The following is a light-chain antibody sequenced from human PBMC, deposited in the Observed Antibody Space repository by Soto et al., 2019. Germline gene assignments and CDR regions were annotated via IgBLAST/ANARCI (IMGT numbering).Light chain of an antibody. CDR2: KAS. CDR3: QQYDNYPFT. J-gene: IGKJ3*01. CDR1: QSVSTW. Sequence: DIQMTQSPSTLSASVGDRVTITCRASQSVSTWLAWYQQKPQKAPKLLIYKASTLEEGDPSRFSGSGSGTEFTLTIASLQPDDFATYFCQQYDNYPFTFGPGTKVDIK. V-gene: IGKV1-5*03.